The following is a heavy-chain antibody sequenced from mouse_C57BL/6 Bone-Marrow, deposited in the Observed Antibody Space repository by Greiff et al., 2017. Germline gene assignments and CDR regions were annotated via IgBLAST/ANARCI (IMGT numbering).Heavy chain of an antibody. CDR2: IRSGSSTI. J-gene: IGHJ3*01. V-gene: IGHV5-17*01. CDR3: ARLGLLRFAY. D-gene: IGHD2-3*01. Sequence: EVLLVESGGGLVKPGGSLKLSCAASGFTFSDYGMHWVRQAPEKGLEWVAYIRSGSSTIYYADTVNGRFTISRDNAKNTLFLQMTSMRSEDTAMYYCARLGLLRFAYWGQGTLVTVSA. CDR1: GFTFSDYG.